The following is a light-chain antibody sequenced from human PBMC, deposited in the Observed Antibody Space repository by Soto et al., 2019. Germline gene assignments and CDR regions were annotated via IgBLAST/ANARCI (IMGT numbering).Light chain of an antibody. CDR2: EVS. V-gene: IGKV1-9*01. J-gene: IGKJ5*01. CDR3: QHLSGYPIT. CDR1: QGVNSH. Sequence: IQLTQFPSSLSASVRDRVTITFRAIQGVNSHLAWHQQKPGKAPKLLIHEVSTLQSGVPSRFSGSGSGTDFTLTISSLLPEDFATYYCQHLSGYPITFGQGTRLEI.